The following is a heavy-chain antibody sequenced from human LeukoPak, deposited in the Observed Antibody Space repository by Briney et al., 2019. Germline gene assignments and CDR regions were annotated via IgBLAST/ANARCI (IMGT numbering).Heavy chain of an antibody. CDR3: ASQTGYYYDSSGPFDY. D-gene: IGHD3-22*01. J-gene: IGHJ4*02. V-gene: IGHV4-30-4*01. CDR1: GGSISSGDYY. Sequence: PSETLSLTCTVSGGSISSGDYYWSWIRQPPGKGLEWIGYIYYSGSTYYNPSLKSRVTISVDTSKNQFSLKLSSVTAADTAVYYCASQTGYYYDSSGPFDYWGQGTLVTVSS. CDR2: IYYSGST.